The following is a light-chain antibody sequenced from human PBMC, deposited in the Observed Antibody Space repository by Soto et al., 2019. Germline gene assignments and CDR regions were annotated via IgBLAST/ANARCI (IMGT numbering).Light chain of an antibody. V-gene: IGKV3-20*01. CDR2: GAS. Sequence: EIVLTQAPGTLSLSPGERATLSCRASQSVTSAHLAWYRQKVGQAPRLLIYGASNRATGIPDRFSGSGSGTDFTRTIRRLEPEYFAVDYCHQYWASPQPVGQGTKGDSK. J-gene: IGKJ1*01. CDR1: QSVTSAH. CDR3: HQYWASPQP.